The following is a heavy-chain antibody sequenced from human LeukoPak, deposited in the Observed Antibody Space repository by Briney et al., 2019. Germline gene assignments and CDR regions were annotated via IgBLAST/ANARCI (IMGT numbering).Heavy chain of an antibody. V-gene: IGHV3-48*04. Sequence: GGSLRLSCAASGFAFSSYWMHWVRQAPGKGLEWVSYISSSGSTIYYADSVKGRFTISRDNAKNSLYLQMNSLRAEDTAVYYCARGTTDNWNYYYYYGMDVWGQGTTVTVSS. CDR2: ISSSGSTI. D-gene: IGHD1-20*01. CDR1: GFAFSSYW. J-gene: IGHJ6*02. CDR3: ARGTTDNWNYYYYYGMDV.